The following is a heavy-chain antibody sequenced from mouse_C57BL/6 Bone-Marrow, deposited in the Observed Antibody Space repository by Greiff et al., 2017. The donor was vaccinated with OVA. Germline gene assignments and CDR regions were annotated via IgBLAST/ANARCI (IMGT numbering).Heavy chain of an antibody. CDR1: GYTFTDYY. V-gene: IGHV1-19*01. D-gene: IGHD1-1*01. Sequence: VQLQQSGPVLVKPGASVKMSCKASGYTFTDYYMNWVKQSHGKSLEWIGVINPYNGGTSYNQKFKGKATLTVDKSSSTAYMELNSLTSEDSAVYYCARPSYYYGSSYYAMDYWGQGTSVTVSS. CDR2: INPYNGGT. CDR3: ARPSYYYGSSYYAMDY. J-gene: IGHJ4*01.